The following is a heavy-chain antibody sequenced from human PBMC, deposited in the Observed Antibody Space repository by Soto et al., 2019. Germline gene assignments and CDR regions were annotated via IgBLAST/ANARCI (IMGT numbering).Heavy chain of an antibody. CDR2: IYYCGSI. Sequence: SETLSLTCTVSGGSVSNSQYFWVWLRQPPGKGMEWIGYIYYCGSISYNPSLKSRVTISVDTSKNQFSLRLSSVTAADTAVYYCARDLYLQGGMDVWGQGTTVTVSS. J-gene: IGHJ6*02. CDR3: ARDLYLQGGMDV. CDR1: GGSVSNSQYF. V-gene: IGHV4-39*07.